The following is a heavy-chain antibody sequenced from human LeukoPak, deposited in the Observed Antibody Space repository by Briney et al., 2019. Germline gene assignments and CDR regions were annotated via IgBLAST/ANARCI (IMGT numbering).Heavy chain of an antibody. J-gene: IGHJ3*02. CDR3: ARDRSSWYLDAFDI. CDR2: ISSSGSTI. V-gene: IGHV3-11*01. Sequence: KTGGSLRLSCAASGFTFSDYYMSWIRQAPGKGLERVSYISSSGSTIYYADSVKGRFTISRDNAKNSLYLQMNSLRAEDTAVYYCARDRSSWYLDAFDIWGQGTMVTVSS. CDR1: GFTFSDYY. D-gene: IGHD6-13*01.